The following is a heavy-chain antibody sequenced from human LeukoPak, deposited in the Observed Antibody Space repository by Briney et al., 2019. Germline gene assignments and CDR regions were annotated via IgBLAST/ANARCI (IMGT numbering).Heavy chain of an antibody. V-gene: IGHV3-30*18. J-gene: IGHJ4*02. CDR3: AKVPDSSGWYFDY. D-gene: IGHD6-19*01. CDR1: GFTFSSYG. CDR2: ISYDGSNK. Sequence: GGSLRPSCAASGFTFSSYGMHWVRQAPGKGLEWVAVISYDGSNKYYADSVKGRFTISRDNSKNTLYLQMNSLRAEDTAVYYCAKVPDSSGWYFDYWGQGTLVTVSS.